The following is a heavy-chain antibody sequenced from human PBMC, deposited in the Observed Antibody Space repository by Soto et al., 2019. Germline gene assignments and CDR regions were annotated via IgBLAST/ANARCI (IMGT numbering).Heavy chain of an antibody. Sequence: SETLSLTCAVYGGSFSGYYWSWIRQPPGKGLEWIGEINHSGSTNYNPSLKSRVTISVDTSKNQFSLKLSSVTAADTAVYYCARRGWNYGISTPYLDYWGQGTLVTVSS. J-gene: IGHJ4*02. CDR2: INHSGST. D-gene: IGHD1-7*01. CDR3: ARRGWNYGISTPYLDY. V-gene: IGHV4-34*01. CDR1: GGSFSGYY.